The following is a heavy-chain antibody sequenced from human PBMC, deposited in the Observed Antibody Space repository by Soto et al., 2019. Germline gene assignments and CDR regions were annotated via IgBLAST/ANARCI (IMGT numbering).Heavy chain of an antibody. Sequence: ASVKVSCKASGYTFTGYYMHWVRQAPGQGLEWMGWINTNSGGTNYAQKFQGWVTMTRNTSISTAYMELSRLRSDDTAVYYCARGSSAVRGVIKGTDAFDIWGQGTMVT. D-gene: IGHD3-10*01. CDR3: ARGSSAVRGVIKGTDAFDI. J-gene: IGHJ3*02. CDR1: GYTFTGYY. CDR2: INTNSGGT. V-gene: IGHV1-2*04.